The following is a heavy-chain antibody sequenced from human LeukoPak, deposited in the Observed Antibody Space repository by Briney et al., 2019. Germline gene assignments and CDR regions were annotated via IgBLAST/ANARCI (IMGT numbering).Heavy chain of an antibody. CDR3: ARDGLVDTAMVYYFDY. J-gene: IGHJ4*02. V-gene: IGHV4-38-2*02. CDR1: GYSISSGYY. CDR2: IYHSGST. D-gene: IGHD5-18*01. Sequence: PSETLSLTCTVSGYSISSGYYWGWIRQPPGKGLEWIGSIYHSGSTYYNPSLKSRVTISVDTSKNQVSLNLSSVTAADTAVYYCARDGLVDTAMVYYFDYWGQGTLVTVSS.